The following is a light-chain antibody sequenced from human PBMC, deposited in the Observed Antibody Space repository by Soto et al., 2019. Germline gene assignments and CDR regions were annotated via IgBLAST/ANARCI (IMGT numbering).Light chain of an antibody. Sequence: DIQMTQSPSSLSASVGDRVTITCRASQNINTYLNWYQHKPGKAPKPLIFATSRLESGVPSRFSGSGSETDFTLTISDLQPEDFATYYCQQTYTVPLTFGGENKVDIK. CDR1: QNINTY. V-gene: IGKV1-39*01. CDR3: QQTYTVPLT. J-gene: IGKJ4*01. CDR2: ATS.